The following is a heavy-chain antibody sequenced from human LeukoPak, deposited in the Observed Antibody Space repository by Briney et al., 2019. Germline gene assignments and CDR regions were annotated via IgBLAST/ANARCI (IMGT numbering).Heavy chain of an antibody. CDR1: GFTFSSYW. D-gene: IGHD3-10*02. J-gene: IGHJ6*04. CDR3: AELGITMIGGV. CDR2: ISSSGSTI. Sequence: PGGSLRLSCAASGFTFSSYWMNWVRQAPGKGLEWVSYISSSGSTIYYADSVKGRFTISRDNAKNSLYLQMNSLRAEDTAVYYCAELGITMIGGVWGKGTRVTISS. V-gene: IGHV3-48*04.